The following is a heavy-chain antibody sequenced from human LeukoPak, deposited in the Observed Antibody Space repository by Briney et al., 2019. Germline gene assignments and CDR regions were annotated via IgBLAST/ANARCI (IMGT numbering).Heavy chain of an antibody. Sequence: TSETLSLTCTVSGGSISGYYWSWIRQPPGKGLEWIGYIYYSGSTNYNPSLKSRVTISVDTSKNQFSLKLSSVTAADTAVYYCARAQRGYSYGLYFDYWGQGTLVTVSS. CDR2: IYYSGST. D-gene: IGHD5-18*01. CDR1: GGSISGYY. J-gene: IGHJ4*02. V-gene: IGHV4-59*01. CDR3: ARAQRGYSYGLYFDY.